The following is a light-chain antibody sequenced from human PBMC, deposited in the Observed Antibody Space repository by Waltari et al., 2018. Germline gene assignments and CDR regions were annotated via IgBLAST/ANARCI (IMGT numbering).Light chain of an antibody. CDR1: QSVRNY. J-gene: IGKJ1*01. CDR2: DVS. V-gene: IGKV3-11*01. Sequence: EMVLTQSPATLSLSPGERATLSCRSSQSVRNYLAWYQHKPGQAPRLLSYDVSNRATGIPARFSGSGYETDFTLTISSLEPDDFAVYYCQQRSHWPRTFGLVTKVEVK. CDR3: QQRSHWPRT.